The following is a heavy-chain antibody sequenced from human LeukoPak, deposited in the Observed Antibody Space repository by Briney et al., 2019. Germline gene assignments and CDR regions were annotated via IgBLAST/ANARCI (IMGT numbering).Heavy chain of an antibody. CDR3: ATAYGVASKVNCFDS. J-gene: IGHJ5*01. D-gene: IGHD6-19*01. V-gene: IGHV3-30*03. CDR2: ISYGGSTK. Sequence: GWSLRLSCAASGFTFSSYGMHGVRQAPAKGLEGVAVISYGGSTKYYGDSVKGRFTISRDNSKNTLYLQMNSLRPDDTAVYSCATAYGVASKVNCFDSWGQGTLVTVSS. CDR1: GFTFSSYG.